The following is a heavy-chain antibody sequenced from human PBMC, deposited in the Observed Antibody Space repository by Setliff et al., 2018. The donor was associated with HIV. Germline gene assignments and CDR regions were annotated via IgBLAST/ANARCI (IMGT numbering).Heavy chain of an antibody. CDR1: GGTFSSFA. J-gene: IGHJ1*01. V-gene: IGHV1-69*13. D-gene: IGHD2-8*02. CDR3: ARHGCAGGGCPFQL. Sequence: SVKVSCKASGGTFSSFAISWVRQAPGQGLEWMGGIMPIFGSANYAQKFQGRVTITADESTSTVYMELSSLRSEDTAVYYCARHGCAGGGCPFQLWGQGTLVTVSS. CDR2: IMPIFGSA.